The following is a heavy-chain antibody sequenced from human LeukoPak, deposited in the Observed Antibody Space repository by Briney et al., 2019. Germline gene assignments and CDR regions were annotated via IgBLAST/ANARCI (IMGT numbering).Heavy chain of an antibody. CDR2: IIPILGIA. CDR1: GGTFSSYA. V-gene: IGHV1-69*04. Sequence: SVKVSCKASGGTFSSYAISWVRQAPGQGLEWMGRIIPILGIANYAQKFQGGVTITADKSTSTAYMELSSLRSEDTAVYYCARDINDSSGVIDWGQGTLVTVSS. CDR3: ARDINDSSGVID. D-gene: IGHD3-22*01. J-gene: IGHJ4*02.